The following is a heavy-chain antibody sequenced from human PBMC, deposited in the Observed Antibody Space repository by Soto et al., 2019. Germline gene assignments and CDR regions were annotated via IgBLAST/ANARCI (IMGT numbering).Heavy chain of an antibody. Sequence: GASVKVSCKASGYTFTSYYMHWVRQAPGQGLEWMGIINPSGGSTSYAQKFQGRVTMTRDTSTSTVYMELSGLRSEDTAVYYCARDGGDCGYRLAYYYYIGMDVWGQGTAVTVSS. CDR2: INPSGGST. CDR3: ARDGGDCGYRLAYYYYIGMDV. D-gene: IGHD2-21*02. J-gene: IGHJ6*02. V-gene: IGHV1-46*01. CDR1: GYTFTSYY.